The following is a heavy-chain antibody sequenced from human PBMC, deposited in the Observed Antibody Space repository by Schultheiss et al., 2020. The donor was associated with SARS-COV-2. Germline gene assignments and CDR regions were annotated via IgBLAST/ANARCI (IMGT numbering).Heavy chain of an antibody. CDR1: AGSISRSGFY. J-gene: IGHJ1*01. CDR3: VSSSDIVVAVAST. CDR2: MYYTDNT. V-gene: IGHV4-39*01. D-gene: IGHD2-15*01. Sequence: SETLSLTCTVSAGSISRSGFYWGWIRHSPGKGLEWIGSMYYTDNTYYNPPLKSRVTISADTSKNQFSLRLSSVTATDTAVYYCVSSSDIVVAVASTWGQGTLVTVSS.